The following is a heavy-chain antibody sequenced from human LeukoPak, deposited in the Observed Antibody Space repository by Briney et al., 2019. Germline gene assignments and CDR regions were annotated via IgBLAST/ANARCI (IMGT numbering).Heavy chain of an antibody. V-gene: IGHV4-34*01. D-gene: IGHD7-27*01. CDR1: GVSFTGFY. J-gene: IGHJ4*02. CDR2: ISHSGRT. Sequence: SETLSLTCAVSGVSFTGFYWSWIRLPPGKGPEWVGEISHSGRTSYNPSLNSRVTISLDTSANQFSLRLTFVTAADTAVYYCTKTSPGVPPDFWGQGALVTVSS. CDR3: TKTSPGVPPDF.